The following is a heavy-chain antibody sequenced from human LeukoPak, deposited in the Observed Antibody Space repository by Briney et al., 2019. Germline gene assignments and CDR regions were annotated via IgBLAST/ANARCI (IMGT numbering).Heavy chain of an antibody. V-gene: IGHV3-48*03. J-gene: IGHJ4*02. CDR2: ISSSGSTI. Sequence: GGSLRLSCAASGFTFSSYEMNWVRQAPGKGLEWVSYISSSGSTIYYADSVKGRFTISRDNAKNSLYLQMNSLRAEDTAVYYCARARSYYDSSGYGDYWDQGTLVTVSS. CDR1: GFTFSSYE. CDR3: ARARSYYDSSGYGDY. D-gene: IGHD3-22*01.